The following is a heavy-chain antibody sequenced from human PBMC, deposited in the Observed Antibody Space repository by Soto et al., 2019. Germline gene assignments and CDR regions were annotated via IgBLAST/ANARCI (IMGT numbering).Heavy chain of an antibody. CDR2: IYHSGST. CDR3: ARASSGQFDY. D-gene: IGHD6-19*01. J-gene: IGHJ4*02. CDR1: GGSISSGGYS. V-gene: IGHV4-30-2*01. Sequence: SETLSLTCAVSGGSISSGGYSWSWIRQPPGKGLEWIGYIYHSGSTYYNPSLKSRVTISVDRSKNQFSLKLSSVTAADTAVYYCARASSGQFDYWGQGTLVTVS.